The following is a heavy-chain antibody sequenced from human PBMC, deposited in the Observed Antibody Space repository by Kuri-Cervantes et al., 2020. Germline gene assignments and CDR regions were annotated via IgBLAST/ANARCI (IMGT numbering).Heavy chain of an antibody. Sequence: GGSLRLSCAASGFTFSSYWMSWVRQAPGKGLEWVANIKQDGSEKYYVGSVKGRFTISRDNAKNSLYLRMNSLRAEDTAVYYCARDGICSSCYYYYYYGMDVWGQGTTVTVSS. CDR2: IKQDGSEK. CDR1: GFTFSSYW. CDR3: ARDGICSSCYYYYYYGMDV. J-gene: IGHJ6*02. V-gene: IGHV3-7*01. D-gene: IGHD6-13*01.